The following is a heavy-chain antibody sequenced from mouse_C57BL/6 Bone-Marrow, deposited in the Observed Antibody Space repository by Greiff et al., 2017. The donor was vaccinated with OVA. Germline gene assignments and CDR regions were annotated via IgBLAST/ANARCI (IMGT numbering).Heavy chain of an antibody. CDR3: ARWFYYDYDWFAY. D-gene: IGHD2-4*01. CDR2: MYPRSGNT. V-gene: IGHV1-81*01. J-gene: IGHJ3*01. Sequence: VQLQQSGAELARPGASVKLSCKASGYTFTSYGISWVKQRTGQGLEWIGEMYPRSGNTYYNEKFKGKATLTADKSSSTAYMELRSLTSEDSAVYYCARWFYYDYDWFAYWGQGTLVTVSA. CDR1: GYTFTSYG.